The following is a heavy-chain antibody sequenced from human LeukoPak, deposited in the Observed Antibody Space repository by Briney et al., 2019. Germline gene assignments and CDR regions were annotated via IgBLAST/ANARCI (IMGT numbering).Heavy chain of an antibody. CDR1: GGSINSYY. D-gene: IGHD3-9*01. CDR2: IYYSGST. CDR3: ARGTDILTGYRGRGAFDI. J-gene: IGHJ3*02. V-gene: IGHV4-59*01. Sequence: SETLSLTCGVSGGSINSYYWSWIRQPPGEGLEWIGYIYYSGSTNYNPSLKSRVTISVDTSKNQFSLKLSSVTAADTAVYYCARGTDILTGYRGRGAFDIWGQGTMVTVSS.